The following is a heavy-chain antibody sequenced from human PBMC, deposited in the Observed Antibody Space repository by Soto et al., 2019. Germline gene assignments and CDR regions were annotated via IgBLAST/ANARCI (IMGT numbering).Heavy chain of an antibody. V-gene: IGHV1-18*01. CDR3: ARTRYSRYGMDV. Sequence: ASVKVSCKASGYTFTSYVISLVLQAPGQGLEWMGWISAYNGNTNYAQKLQGRVTMTTDTSTSTAYMELRSLRSDDTAVYYCARTRYSRYGMDVWGQGTTVTVSS. CDR2: ISAYNGNT. CDR1: GYTFTSYV. D-gene: IGHD6-13*01. J-gene: IGHJ6*02.